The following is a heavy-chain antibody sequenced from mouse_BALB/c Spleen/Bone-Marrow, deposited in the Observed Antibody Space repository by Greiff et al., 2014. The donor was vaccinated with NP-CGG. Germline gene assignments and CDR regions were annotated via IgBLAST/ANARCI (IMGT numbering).Heavy chain of an antibody. CDR2: INPYNDGT. Sequence: VQLKESGPELVKTGASVKMSCKASGYTFTSYVMHWVKQKPGQGLEWIGYINPYNDGTKYNEKFKGKATLTSDKSSSTAYMELSSLTSEDSAVYYCARRQFITTAAWFAYWGQGTLVTVS. D-gene: IGHD1-2*01. CDR3: ARRQFITTAAWFAY. J-gene: IGHJ3*01. V-gene: IGHV1-14*01. CDR1: GYTFTSYV.